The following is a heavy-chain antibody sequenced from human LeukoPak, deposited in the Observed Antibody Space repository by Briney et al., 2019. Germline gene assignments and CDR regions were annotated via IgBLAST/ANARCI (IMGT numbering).Heavy chain of an antibody. CDR2: IIPILGIA. D-gene: IGHD3-10*01. CDR3: ARDRGVTMVRGFAY. V-gene: IGHV1-69*04. J-gene: IGHJ4*02. Sequence: GASVKVSCKASGGTFSSYAISWVRQAPGQGLEWMGRIIPILGIANYAQKFQGRVTITADKSTSTAYMELSSLRSEDTAVYYCARDRGVTMVRGFAYWGQGTLVTVSS. CDR1: GGTFSSYA.